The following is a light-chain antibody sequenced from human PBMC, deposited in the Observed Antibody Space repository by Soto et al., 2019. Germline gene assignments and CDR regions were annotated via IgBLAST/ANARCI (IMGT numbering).Light chain of an antibody. V-gene: IGLV2-14*01. Sequence: QSVLTQPDSVSGSPGQSITISCTGTSTDVGDSNHVSWYQHHPGKAPKLIIYEVSYRPSGVSNRFSGSKSAYTASLTISGLQAEDEADYYCNSQTTSGIRVFGTGTKLTVL. CDR2: EVS. CDR3: NSQTTSGIRV. J-gene: IGLJ1*01. CDR1: STDVGDSNH.